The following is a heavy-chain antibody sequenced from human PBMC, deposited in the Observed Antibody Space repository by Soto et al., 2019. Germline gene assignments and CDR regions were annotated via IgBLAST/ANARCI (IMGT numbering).Heavy chain of an antibody. V-gene: IGHV3-23*01. J-gene: IGHJ4*02. CDR1: GFTFSSYV. CDR3: ARRGSGSYYDY. Sequence: EVQLLESGGGLVQPGGSLRLSCAASGFTFSSYVMRWVRQAPVKGLEWVSAISGSGGSTYYADSVKGRFTISRDNSKNTRYLQMNSLRAEDTAVYYCARRGSGSYYDYWGQGTLVTVSS. D-gene: IGHD1-26*01. CDR2: ISGSGGST.